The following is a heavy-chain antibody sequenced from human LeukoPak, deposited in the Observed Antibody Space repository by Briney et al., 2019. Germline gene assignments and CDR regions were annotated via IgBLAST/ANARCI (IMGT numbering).Heavy chain of an antibody. V-gene: IGHV3-23*01. J-gene: IGHJ6*03. CDR3: AKMEGGYCSSTSCRKYYYYMDV. CDR1: GFTFSSYA. Sequence: GGSLRLSCAASGFTFSSYAMSWVRQAPGKGLEWVSAISGSGGSTYYADSVKGRFTISRDNSKNTLYLQMNSLRAEDTAVYYCAKMEGGYCSSTSCRKYYYYMDVWGKGTTVTVSS. D-gene: IGHD2-2*01. CDR2: ISGSGGST.